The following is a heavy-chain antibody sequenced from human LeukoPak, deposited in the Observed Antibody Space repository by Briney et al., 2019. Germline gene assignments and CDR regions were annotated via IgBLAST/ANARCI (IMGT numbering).Heavy chain of an antibody. V-gene: IGHV4-59*08. CDR2: IHHTGSN. Sequence: ASETLSLTCTVSGASMSDNYWTWIRQPPGKGLXWIGYIHHTGSNNYNPSLRSRVTMSVDTSKNQLSLKLTSVTAADTAVYYCARRIVVAPAAIWFDPWGQGTLVTVSS. J-gene: IGHJ5*02. D-gene: IGHD2-2*01. CDR1: GASMSDNY. CDR3: ARRIVVAPAAIWFDP.